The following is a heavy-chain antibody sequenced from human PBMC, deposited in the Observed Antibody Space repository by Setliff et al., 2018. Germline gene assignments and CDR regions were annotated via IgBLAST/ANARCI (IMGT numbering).Heavy chain of an antibody. J-gene: IGHJ5*02. CDR1: GGSISSVDHY. V-gene: IGHV4-61*02. CDR2: IHASGST. CDR3: ARSGDYGSGRLSP. Sequence: PSETLSLTCTVSGGSISSVDHYWSWIRQPAGKGLEWIGRIHASGSTNYNPSLKSRVTISLDTSNNQFSLKLSSVTAAETAMYYCARSGDYGSGRLSPWGQGTLVTVSS. D-gene: IGHD3-10*01.